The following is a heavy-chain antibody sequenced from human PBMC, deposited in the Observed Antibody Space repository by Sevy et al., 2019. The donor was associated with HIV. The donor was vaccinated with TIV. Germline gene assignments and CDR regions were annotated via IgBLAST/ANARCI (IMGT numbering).Heavy chain of an antibody. CDR2: IKADRSDK. CDR3: AHETFGRFES. Sequence: GGSLRLSCAASGFTFSANWMNWVRQAPGKGLEWVANIKADRSDKHHVDSVEGRFTISRDNAKNLLFLQMNSLRVEDTAVYYCAHETFGRFESWGQGTLVTVSS. J-gene: IGHJ4*02. CDR1: GFTFSANW. D-gene: IGHD3-16*01. V-gene: IGHV3-7*01.